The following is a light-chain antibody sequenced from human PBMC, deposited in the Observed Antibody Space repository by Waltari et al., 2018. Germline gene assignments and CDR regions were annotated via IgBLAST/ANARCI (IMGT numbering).Light chain of an antibody. Sequence: QSALTQPASVSGSPGQSITISCTGTSRDVGNYDWVSWYQQHPGKAPKVVVFDVSYRPSGVSNRVSGSKSGNTASLTISGLQAEDEADYYCTSYTSSHSLVFGTGTKVTVL. CDR1: SRDVGNYDW. CDR3: TSYTSSHSLV. CDR2: DVS. J-gene: IGLJ1*01. V-gene: IGLV2-14*03.